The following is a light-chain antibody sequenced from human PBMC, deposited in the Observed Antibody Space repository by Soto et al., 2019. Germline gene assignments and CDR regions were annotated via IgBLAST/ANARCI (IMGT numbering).Light chain of an antibody. CDR1: QSISTY. V-gene: IGKV1-39*01. CDR3: QQSYSTLLLT. J-gene: IGKJ4*01. CDR2: GAS. Sequence: DIPMTQSPSSLSASVGDRVTITCRASQSISTYLNWYQQKPGKAPKLLIYGASSLQTGVPSRFSGSGSGTDFTLTISSLQPEDFATYYCQQSYSTLLLTFGGGTKVEIK.